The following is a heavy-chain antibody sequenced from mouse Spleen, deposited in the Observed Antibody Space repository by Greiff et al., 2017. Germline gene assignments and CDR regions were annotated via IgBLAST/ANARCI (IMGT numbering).Heavy chain of an antibody. V-gene: IGHV14-2*01. CDR2: IDPEDGET. D-gene: IGHD1-1*01. J-gene: IGHJ2*01. CDR1: GFNIKDYY. Sequence: EVMLVESGAELVKPGASVKLSCTASGFNIKDYYMHWVKQRTEQGLEWIGRIDPEDGETKYAPKFQGKATITADTSSNTAYLQLSSLTSEDTAVYYCAARITTVVATDYWGQGTTLTVSS. CDR3: AARITTVVATDY.